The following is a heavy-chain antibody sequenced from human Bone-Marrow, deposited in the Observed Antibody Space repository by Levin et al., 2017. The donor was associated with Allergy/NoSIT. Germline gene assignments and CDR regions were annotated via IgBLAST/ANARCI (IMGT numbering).Heavy chain of an antibody. CDR3: ARAGYDSSGYPDY. D-gene: IGHD3-22*01. CDR2: ISYDGSNK. V-gene: IGHV3-30-3*01. CDR1: GFTFSSYA. Sequence: LSLTCAASGFTFSSYAMHWVRQAPGKGLEWVAVISYDGSNKYYADSVKGRFTISRDNSKNTLYLQMNSLRAEDTAVYYCARAGYDSSGYPDYWGQGTLVTVSS. J-gene: IGHJ4*02.